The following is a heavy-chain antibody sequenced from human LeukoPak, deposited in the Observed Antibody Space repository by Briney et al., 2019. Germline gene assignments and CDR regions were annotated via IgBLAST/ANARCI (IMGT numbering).Heavy chain of an antibody. J-gene: IGHJ6*03. CDR2: IRYDGSDK. CDR3: AKDARGSGRLYYMDV. Sequence: GGSLRLSCVASGFTFSSYDMHWVRQAPGKGLEWVAFIRYDGSDKYYAESVKGRFTISRDKSKNTLYLQMNSLRPEDTAVYYCAKDARGSGRLYYMDVWGKGTTVTISS. V-gene: IGHV3-30*02. CDR1: GFTFSSYD. D-gene: IGHD3-10*01.